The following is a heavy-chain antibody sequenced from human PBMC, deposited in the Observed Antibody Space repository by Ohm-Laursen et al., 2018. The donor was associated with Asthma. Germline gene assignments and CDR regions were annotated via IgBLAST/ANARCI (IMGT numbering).Heavy chain of an antibody. CDR2: IYYSGIT. CDR3: ARGTFYYESTGYYFFDH. D-gene: IGHD3-22*01. Sequence: SQTLSLTCTVSGDSISSGNNYWSWIRQHPGKGLEWIGYIYYSGITYSNPSLRSRVSISVDTSKNQLSLKLSPVTAADTAVYYCARGTFYYESTGYYFFDHWGQGALVTVSS. CDR1: GDSISSGNNY. J-gene: IGHJ4*02. V-gene: IGHV4-31*03.